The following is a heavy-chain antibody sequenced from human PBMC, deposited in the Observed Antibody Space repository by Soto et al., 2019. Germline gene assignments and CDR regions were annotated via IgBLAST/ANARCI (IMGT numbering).Heavy chain of an antibody. J-gene: IGHJ2*01. CDR3: AREWRYSTWYFDL. D-gene: IGHD5-12*01. CDR1: GGSISSGEYY. V-gene: IGHV4-30-4*01. CDR2: IYYSGST. Sequence: QVQLQESGPGLVKPSQTLSLTCTVSGGSISSGEYYWSWIRQPPGKGLEWIAYIYYSGSTYYNPSLKSRVTISVDTSKNQFSLKLNSVTAADTAVYYCAREWRYSTWYFDLWGRGTLVTDSS.